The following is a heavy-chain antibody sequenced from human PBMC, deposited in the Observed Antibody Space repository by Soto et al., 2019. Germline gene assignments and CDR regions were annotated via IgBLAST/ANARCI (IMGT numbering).Heavy chain of an antibody. V-gene: IGHV4-39*07. CDR2: IYYSGST. CDR3: ARLNRDYYYYGMDV. CDR1: GGSISSSSYY. J-gene: IGHJ6*02. Sequence: NPSETLSLTCTVSGGSISSSSYYWGWIRQPPGKGLEWIGSIYYSGSTYYNPSLKSRVTISVDTSKNQFSLKLTSVTAVDSAVYYCARLNRDYYYYGMDVWGQGATVTVSS.